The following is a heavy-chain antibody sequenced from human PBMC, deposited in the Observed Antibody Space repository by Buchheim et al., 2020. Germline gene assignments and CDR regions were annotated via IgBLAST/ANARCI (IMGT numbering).Heavy chain of an antibody. CDR3: ARDWKSELERPGFDF. CDR1: GFTFNNYA. Sequence: EVQLVASGGGLVQPGGSLRLSCAASGFTFNNYAMSWVRQAPGKGLEWVSAITGSGSSTYYADSVRGRFTISRDRSKNTLYLRMNRLRADDTAVYYCARDWKSELERPGFDFWGQGTL. D-gene: IGHD1-1*01. J-gene: IGHJ4*02. CDR2: ITGSGSST. V-gene: IGHV3-23*04.